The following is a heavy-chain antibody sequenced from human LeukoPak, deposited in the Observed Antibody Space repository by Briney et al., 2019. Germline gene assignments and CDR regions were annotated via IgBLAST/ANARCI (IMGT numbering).Heavy chain of an antibody. CDR2: INHSGST. Sequence: SETLSLTCAVYGGSFSGYYWSWIRQPPGKGLEWIGEINHSGSTNYNPSLKSRVTISVDTSKNQFSLKLSSVTAADTAVYYCARGRGVRGVIIPWNYWGQGTLVTVSS. V-gene: IGHV4-34*01. D-gene: IGHD3-10*01. J-gene: IGHJ4*02. CDR1: GGSFSGYY. CDR3: ARGRGVRGVIIPWNY.